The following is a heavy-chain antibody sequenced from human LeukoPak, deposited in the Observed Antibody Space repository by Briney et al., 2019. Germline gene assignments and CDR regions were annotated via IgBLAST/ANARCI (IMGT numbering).Heavy chain of an antibody. D-gene: IGHD3-3*01. CDR1: GFTFSSYS. CDR2: ISSSSSYI. V-gene: IGHV3-21*01. Sequence: GGSLRLSCAASGFTFSSYSMNWVRQAPGKGLEWVSSISSSSSYIYYADSVKGRFTISRDNAKNSLYLQMNSLRAEDTAVYYCARNTIFGVVNLDYWGQGTLVTVSS. J-gene: IGHJ4*02. CDR3: ARNTIFGVVNLDY.